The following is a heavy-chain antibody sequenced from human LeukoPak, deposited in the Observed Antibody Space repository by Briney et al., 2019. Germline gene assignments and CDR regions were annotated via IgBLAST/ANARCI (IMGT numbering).Heavy chain of an antibody. CDR2: ISGSGGST. CDR3: AKDFTPDGIWDIDY. J-gene: IGHJ4*02. Sequence: QTGGSLRLSCAASGFTFSSYAMSWVRQAPGKGLEWVSVISGSGGSTYYADSVKGRFTISRDNSKNTLYLQMNSLRAEDTAVYYCAKDFTPDGIWDIDYWGRGTLITVSS. V-gene: IGHV3-23*01. D-gene: IGHD1-14*01. CDR1: GFTFSSYA.